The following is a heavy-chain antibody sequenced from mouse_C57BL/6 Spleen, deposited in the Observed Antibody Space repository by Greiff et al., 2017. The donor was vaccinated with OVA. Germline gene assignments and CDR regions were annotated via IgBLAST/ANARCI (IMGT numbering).Heavy chain of an antibody. CDR1: GYTFTSYW. V-gene: IGHV1-69*01. D-gene: IGHD1-1*01. Sequence: QVQLQQPGAELVMPGASVKLSCKASGYTFTSYWMHWEKQRPGQGLEWIGEIDPSDSYTNYNQKFKGKSTLTVDKSSSTAYMQLSSLTSEDSAVYYCARNIRIYYYGSSYGYFDVWGTGTTVTVSS. J-gene: IGHJ1*03. CDR3: ARNIRIYYYGSSYGYFDV. CDR2: IDPSDSYT.